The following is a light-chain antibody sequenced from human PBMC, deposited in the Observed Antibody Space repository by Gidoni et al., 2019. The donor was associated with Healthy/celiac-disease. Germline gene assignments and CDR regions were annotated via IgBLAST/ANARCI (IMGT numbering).Light chain of an antibody. CDR1: SSDVGGYNY. Sequence: QSALTPPPSASGSPGQSVTISCTGTSSDVGGYNYVSWYQQHPGKAPKLMIYEVSKRPSGVPDRFSGSKSGNTASLTVSGLQAEDEADYYCSSYAGSNEVFGGGTKLTV. V-gene: IGLV2-8*01. CDR2: EVS. J-gene: IGLJ2*01. CDR3: SSYAGSNEV.